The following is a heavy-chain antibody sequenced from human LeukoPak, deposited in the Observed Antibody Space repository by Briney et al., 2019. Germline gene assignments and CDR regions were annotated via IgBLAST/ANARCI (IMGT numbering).Heavy chain of an antibody. J-gene: IGHJ5*02. V-gene: IGHV3-7*01. CDR1: GFTFSSYW. CDR2: IKQDGSEK. Sequence: GGSLRLSCAASGFTFSSYWMSWVRRAPGKGLEWVANIKQDGSEKYYVDSVKGRFTISRDNAKNSLYLQMNSLRAEDTAVYYCARDLGEYCSGGSCYKPTQSVSFFWFDPWGQGTLVTVSS. CDR3: ARDLGEYCSGGSCYKPTQSVSFFWFDP. D-gene: IGHD2-15*01.